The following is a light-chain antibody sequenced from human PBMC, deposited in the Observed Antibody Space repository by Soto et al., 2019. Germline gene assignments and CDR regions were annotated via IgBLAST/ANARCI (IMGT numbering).Light chain of an antibody. Sequence: QSALTQPRSVSESPGQSVTISCTGTSSDVGAYNYVSWYQQHPGKVPKLIIYDVNKRPSGVPDRFSGSKSGNTASLTISGIQAEDEADYYCCSFAGTYLVFGGGTKLTVL. CDR1: SSDVGAYNY. CDR2: DVN. CDR3: CSFAGTYLV. V-gene: IGLV2-11*01. J-gene: IGLJ3*02.